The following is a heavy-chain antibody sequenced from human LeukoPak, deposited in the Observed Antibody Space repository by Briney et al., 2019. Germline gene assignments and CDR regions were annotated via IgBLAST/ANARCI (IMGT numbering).Heavy chain of an antibody. Sequence: GGSLRLSCAASGFTFSSYGMHWVRQAPGKGLEWVAFIRYDGSNKYYADSVKGRFTISRDNSKNTLYLQMNSLRSEDTAVYYCASLGAYYGSGSHPNFDYWGQGTLVTVSS. CDR2: IRYDGSNK. CDR1: GFTFSSYG. J-gene: IGHJ4*02. V-gene: IGHV3-30*02. CDR3: ASLGAYYGSGSHPNFDY. D-gene: IGHD3-10*01.